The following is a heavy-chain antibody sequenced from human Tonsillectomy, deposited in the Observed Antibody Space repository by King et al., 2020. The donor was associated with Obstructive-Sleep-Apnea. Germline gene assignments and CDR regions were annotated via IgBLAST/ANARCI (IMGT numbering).Heavy chain of an antibody. D-gene: IGHD3-22*01. J-gene: IGHJ4*02. CDR1: DYSISSGYY. V-gene: IGHV4-38-2*02. CDR2: IYYSGST. Sequence: QLQESGPGLVKPSETLSLTCTVSDYSISSGYYWGWIRQPPGKGLEWIGSIYYSGSTYYNPSLKSRVTISVDTSKNQFSLKLSSVTAADTAVYYCAREPYYDDSSGYSIYYFDYWGQGTLVTVSS. CDR3: AREPYYDDSSGYSIYYFDY.